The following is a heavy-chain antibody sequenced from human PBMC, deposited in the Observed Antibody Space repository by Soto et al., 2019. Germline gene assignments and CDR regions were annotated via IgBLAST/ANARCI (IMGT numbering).Heavy chain of an antibody. D-gene: IGHD3-3*01. CDR2: IWYDGSNK. V-gene: IGHV3-33*01. CDR3: ARDGFYDFWSGYYTSYYGMDV. J-gene: IGHJ6*02. Sequence: QVQLVESGGGVVQPGRSLRLSCAASGFTFSSYGMHWVRQAPGKGLEWVAVIWYDGSNKYYADSVKGRFTISRDNSKNTLYLQMNSLRAEDTAVYYCARDGFYDFWSGYYTSYYGMDVWGQVTTVTVSS. CDR1: GFTFSSYG.